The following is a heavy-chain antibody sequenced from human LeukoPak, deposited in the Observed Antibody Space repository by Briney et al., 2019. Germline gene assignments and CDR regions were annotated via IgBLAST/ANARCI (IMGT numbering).Heavy chain of an antibody. CDR3: ARISNINSNDC. CDR2: ISYDGSNK. D-gene: IGHD4-23*01. Sequence: PGGSLRLSCAASGFTFSSYAMHWVRQAPGKGLEWVAVISYDGSNKYYADSVKGRFTISRDNSKNTLYLQMNSLRAEDTAVYYCARISNINSNDCWGQGTLVTVSS. CDR1: GFTFSSYA. J-gene: IGHJ4*02. V-gene: IGHV3-30-3*01.